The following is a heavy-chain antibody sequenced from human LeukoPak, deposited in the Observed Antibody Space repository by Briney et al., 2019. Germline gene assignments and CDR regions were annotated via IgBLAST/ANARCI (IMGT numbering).Heavy chain of an antibody. Sequence: ASVKDSCEASGYTFTGYYIHWVRQAPGQGLEWMGWINPNSGGTNYAQKFQGRVTMTRDTSISTAYMELSRLRSDDTAVYYCAREYLKYQLLLGWFDPWGQGTLVTVSS. D-gene: IGHD2-2*01. CDR2: INPNSGGT. V-gene: IGHV1-2*02. CDR3: AREYLKYQLLLGWFDP. J-gene: IGHJ5*02. CDR1: GYTFTGYY.